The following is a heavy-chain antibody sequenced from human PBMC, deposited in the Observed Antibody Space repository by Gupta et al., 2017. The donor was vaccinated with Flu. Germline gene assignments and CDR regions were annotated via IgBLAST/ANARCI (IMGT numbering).Heavy chain of an antibody. D-gene: IGHD1-26*01. J-gene: IGHJ4*02. CDR3: VRRYSGGYWSDY. Sequence: QVQLQESGPGLVKPSETLSLTCTISGGSISSYYWTWVRQPPGKGLEWIGYIYFSGRTNYNPSLESRVAMSLDMSKNQFSLKLNSVTAADTAVYYCVRRYSGGYWSDYWGQGKLVTVRS. CDR2: IYFSGRT. V-gene: IGHV4-59*08. CDR1: GGSISSYY.